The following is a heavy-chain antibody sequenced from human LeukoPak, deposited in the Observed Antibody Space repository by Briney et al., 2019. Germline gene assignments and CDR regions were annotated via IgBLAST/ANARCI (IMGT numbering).Heavy chain of an antibody. CDR1: GYTFTNSY. Sequence: ASVKVSCKASGYTFTNSYIHWVRQAPGQGLEWMGIINPSGGSTSYAQKFQGRVTMTRDTSTSTVYMELSSLRSEDTAVYYCASGGGFDIIDYWGQGTLVTVSS. CDR2: INPSGGST. J-gene: IGHJ4*02. CDR3: ASGGGFDIIDY. V-gene: IGHV1-46*01. D-gene: IGHD2-15*01.